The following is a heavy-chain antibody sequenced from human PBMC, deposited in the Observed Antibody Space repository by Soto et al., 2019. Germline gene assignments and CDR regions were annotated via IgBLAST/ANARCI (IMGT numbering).Heavy chain of an antibody. CDR2: IIPICGTA. CDR3: ARRGSYFGYFDY. Sequence: QVQLVQSGAEVKKPGSSVKVSCKASGGTFSSYAISWVRQAPGQGLEWMGGIIPICGTANYAQKFQGRVTITADKSTSTAYTELSSLKSEDTDVDYCARRGSYFGYFDYWGQGTLVTVSS. D-gene: IGHD1-26*01. V-gene: IGHV1-69*06. J-gene: IGHJ4*02. CDR1: GGTFSSYA.